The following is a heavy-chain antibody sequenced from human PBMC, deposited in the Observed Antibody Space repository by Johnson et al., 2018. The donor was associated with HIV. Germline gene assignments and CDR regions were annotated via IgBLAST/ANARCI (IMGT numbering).Heavy chain of an antibody. V-gene: IGHV3-7*01. Sequence: EVQLVESGGGLVQPGGSLRLSCAASGFTFNKYWMSWVRQAPWKGLEWVANIKQDGSERYYVDSVKGRFTISRDNSKNTLSLQMNSLRVEDTAVYYCAREARIVVVEPSDAFDIWGQGTMVTVSS. CDR3: AREARIVVVEPSDAFDI. CDR2: IKQDGSER. CDR1: GFTFNKYW. J-gene: IGHJ3*02. D-gene: IGHD3-22*01.